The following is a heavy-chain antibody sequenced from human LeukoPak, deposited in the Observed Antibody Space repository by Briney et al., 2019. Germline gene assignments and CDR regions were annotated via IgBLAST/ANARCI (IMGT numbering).Heavy chain of an antibody. CDR1: GYTFTSYD. Sequence: ASVKVSCKASGYTFTSYDINWVRQATGQGLEWMGWMNPNSGNTGYAQKFQGRVTMTRNTSISTAYMELSSLRSEDTAVYYCARDVDTAMATDYWGQGTLVTVPS. V-gene: IGHV1-8*01. D-gene: IGHD5-18*01. J-gene: IGHJ4*02. CDR2: MNPNSGNT. CDR3: ARDVDTAMATDY.